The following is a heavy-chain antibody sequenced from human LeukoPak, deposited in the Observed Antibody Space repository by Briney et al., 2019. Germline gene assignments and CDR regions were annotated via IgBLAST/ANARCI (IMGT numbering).Heavy chain of an antibody. Sequence: SETLSLTCTVSGGSISSYYWSWIRQPPGKGLEWIGYIYYSGSTNYNPSLKSRVTISVDTSKNQFSLKLSSVTAADTAVYYCARVSSVVVPAAVFDYWGQGTLATVSS. V-gene: IGHV4-59*01. CDR3: ARVSSVVVPAAVFDY. CDR1: GGSISSYY. J-gene: IGHJ4*02. CDR2: IYYSGST. D-gene: IGHD2-2*01.